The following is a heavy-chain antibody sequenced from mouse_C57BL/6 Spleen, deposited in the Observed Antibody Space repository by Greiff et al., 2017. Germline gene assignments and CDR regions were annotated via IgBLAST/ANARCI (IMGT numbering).Heavy chain of an antibody. V-gene: IGHV5-17*01. CDR3: ARSYGNQFLYYAMDY. CDR2: ISSGSSTI. CDR1: GFTFSDYG. Sequence: EVKVVESGGGLVKPGGSLKLSCAASGFTFSDYGMHWVRQAPEKGLEWVAYISSGSSTIYYADTVKGRFTISRDNAKNTLFLQMTSLRSEDTAMYYCARSYGNQFLYYAMDYWGQGTSVTVSS. J-gene: IGHJ4*01. D-gene: IGHD2-1*01.